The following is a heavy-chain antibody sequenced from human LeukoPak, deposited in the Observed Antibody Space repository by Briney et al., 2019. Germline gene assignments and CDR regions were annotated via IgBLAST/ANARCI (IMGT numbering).Heavy chain of an antibody. J-gene: IGHJ4*02. D-gene: IGHD6-13*01. Sequence: VASVKVSCKASGYTFTSYGISWVRQAPGQGLEWMGWISAYNGNTNYAQKLQGRVTMTTDTSTSTAYMELRSLRSDDTAVYYGARVFKSSSSSWYDYWGQGTLVTVSS. CDR3: ARVFKSSSSSWYDY. CDR1: GYTFTSYG. V-gene: IGHV1-18*01. CDR2: ISAYNGNT.